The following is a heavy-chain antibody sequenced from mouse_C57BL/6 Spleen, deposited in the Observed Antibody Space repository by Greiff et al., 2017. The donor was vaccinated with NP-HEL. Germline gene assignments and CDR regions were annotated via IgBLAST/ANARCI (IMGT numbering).Heavy chain of an antibody. CDR3: ARSGTHWYFDV. J-gene: IGHJ1*03. D-gene: IGHD4-1*01. Sequence: EVKLVESGGGLVQPGESLKLSCESTEYEFPSHDLSWVRKTPEKRLELVAAINSDGGSTYYPDTMERRFIISRDNTKKTLYLQMSSLRSEDTALYYCARSGTHWYFDVWGTGTTVTVSS. CDR1: EYEFPSHD. V-gene: IGHV5-2*01. CDR2: INSDGGST.